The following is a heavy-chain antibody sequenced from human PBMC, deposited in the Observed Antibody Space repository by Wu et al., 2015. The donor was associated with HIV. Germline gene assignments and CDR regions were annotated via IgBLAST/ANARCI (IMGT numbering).Heavy chain of an antibody. J-gene: IGHJ4*03. CDR2: LNPRSGDT. Sequence: QVQLVQSGAEVKKPGASVKVSCQASGYTFTSYDINWVRQATGQGLEWIGWLNPRSGDTKNAQRFQGRVTMTRDTSISTAYMELSRLRSDDTAVYYCARDYNWNDRRVVPTPWGHGTLVHRLL. D-gene: IGHD1-1*01. CDR3: ARDYNWNDRRVVPTP. CDR1: GYTFTSYD. V-gene: IGHV1-2*02.